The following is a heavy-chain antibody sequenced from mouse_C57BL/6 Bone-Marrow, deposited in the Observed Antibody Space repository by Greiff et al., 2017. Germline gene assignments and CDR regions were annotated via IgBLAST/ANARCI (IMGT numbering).Heavy chain of an antibody. V-gene: IGHV1-55*01. J-gene: IGHJ1*03. CDR2: LYPGSGST. CDR1: GYPFPRYF. D-gene: IGHD2-3*01. Sequence: QVQLQQPGAELVKPGASVKMSCTSSGYPFPRYFLTWLTQRPGQGLEWIGDLYPGSGSTNYNEKFKSKATLTVDTSSSTAYMQLSSLTSEDSAVYYCARGNDGYPWGTGTTVTVSS. CDR3: ARGNDGYP.